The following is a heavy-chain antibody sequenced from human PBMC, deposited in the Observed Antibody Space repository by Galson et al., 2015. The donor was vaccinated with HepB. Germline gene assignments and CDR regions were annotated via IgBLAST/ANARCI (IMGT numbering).Heavy chain of an antibody. V-gene: IGHV3-74*03. CDR2: ISSDGSVT. Sequence: SLRLSCAASGFTFSIDAMDWVRQAPGKGLVWVSFISSDGSVTEYADSVKGRFSTSRDNAKNTLYLQMNSLRAEDTAVYFCARGVNYGMDVWGQGTTVTVSS. CDR3: ARGVNYGMDV. CDR1: GFTFSIDA. J-gene: IGHJ6*02. D-gene: IGHD5/OR15-5a*01.